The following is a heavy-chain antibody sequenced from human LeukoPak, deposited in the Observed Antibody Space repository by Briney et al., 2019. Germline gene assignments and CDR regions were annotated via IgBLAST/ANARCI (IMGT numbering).Heavy chain of an antibody. CDR2: INPNSGGT. Sequence: GASVKVSCKASGYTFTGYYMHWVRKAPGQGLDWLGRINPNSGGTNYAQKFQGRVPMTRDTSISTAYMELSRLGSDDTAVYYCARVSYGGNSYYYYYYMDVWGKGTTVTVSS. J-gene: IGHJ6*03. V-gene: IGHV1-2*06. D-gene: IGHD4-23*01. CDR3: ARVSYGGNSYYYYYYMDV. CDR1: GYTFTGYY.